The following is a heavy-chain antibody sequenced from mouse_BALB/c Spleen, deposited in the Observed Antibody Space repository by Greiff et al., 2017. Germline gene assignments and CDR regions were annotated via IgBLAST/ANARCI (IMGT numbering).Heavy chain of an antibody. CDR2: IDPANGNT. J-gene: IGHJ2*01. CDR3: AREGVDYYGSPYYFDY. V-gene: IGHV14-3*02. D-gene: IGHD1-1*01. CDR1: GFNIKDTY. Sequence: VQLQQSGAELVKPGASVKLSCTASGFNIKDTYMHWVKQRPEQGLEWIGRIDPANGNTKYDPKFQGKATITADTSSNTAYLQLSSLTSEDTAVYYCAREGVDYYGSPYYFDYWGQGTTLTVSS.